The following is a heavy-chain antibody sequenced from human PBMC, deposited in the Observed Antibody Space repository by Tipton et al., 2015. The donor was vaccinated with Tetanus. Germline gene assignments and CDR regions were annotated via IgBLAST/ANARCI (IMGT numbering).Heavy chain of an antibody. CDR2: INWNGGST. CDR3: ARGSGIWFGDYGMDV. D-gene: IGHD3-10*01. V-gene: IGHV3-20*04. CDR1: GFTFDDYG. J-gene: IGHJ6*02. Sequence: SLRLSCAASGFTFDDYGMSWVRQAPGKGLEWVSGINWNGGSTGYADSVKGRFTISRDNAKNSLYLQMNSLRAEDTAVYYCARGSGIWFGDYGMDVWGQGTTVTVSS.